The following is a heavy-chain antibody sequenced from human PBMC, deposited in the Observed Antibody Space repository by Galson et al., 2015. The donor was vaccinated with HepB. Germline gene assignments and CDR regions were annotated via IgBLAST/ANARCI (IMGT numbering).Heavy chain of an antibody. J-gene: IGHJ4*02. CDR1: GFTFSSYG. D-gene: IGHD7-27*01. CDR2: IYSGGST. Sequence: SLRLSCAASGFTFSSYGMHWVRQAPGKGLEWVSVIYSGGSTYYADSVKGRFTISRDNSKNTLYLQMNSLRAEDTAVYYCARDGLNWGGGGQGTLVTVSS. CDR3: ARDGLNWGG. V-gene: IGHV3-NL1*01.